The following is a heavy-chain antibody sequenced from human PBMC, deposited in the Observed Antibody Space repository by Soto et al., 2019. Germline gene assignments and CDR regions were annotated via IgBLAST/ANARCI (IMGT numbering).Heavy chain of an antibody. CDR3: ARDKWGLAVPDYHYYAMDV. CDR2: ISVYSGNT. Sequence: HVQLVQSGAEGKKPGASVKVSCEASGYTFSSHGISWVRQAPGQGLEWMGWISVYSGNTNYAQRLQGRVTMTRDIFTSTVYIELRSLRSDDTAVYYCARDKWGLAVPDYHYYAMDVWDQGTTVTVSS. V-gene: IGHV1-18*04. CDR1: GYTFSSHG. J-gene: IGHJ6*02. D-gene: IGHD7-27*01.